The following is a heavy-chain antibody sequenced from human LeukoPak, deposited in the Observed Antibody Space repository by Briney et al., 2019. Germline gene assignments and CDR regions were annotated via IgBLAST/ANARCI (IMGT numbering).Heavy chain of an antibody. CDR3: ARDPGHSGSYFTYYYGMDV. CDR2: IEYSGST. CDR1: GGSISSSSSDYY. V-gene: IGHV4-39*07. D-gene: IGHD1-26*01. Sequence: PSETLSLTCTVSGGSISSSSSDYYWGWVRQPPGKGLEWIGDIEYSGSTNYSPCLKSRVNISVATSKNQFYLKLSSVTAADTVVYYCARDPGHSGSYFTYYYGMDVWGQGTTVTVSS. J-gene: IGHJ6*02.